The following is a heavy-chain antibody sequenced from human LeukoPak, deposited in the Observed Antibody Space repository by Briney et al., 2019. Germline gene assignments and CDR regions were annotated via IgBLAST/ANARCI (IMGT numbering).Heavy chain of an antibody. J-gene: IGHJ3*02. CDR3: ARDRRSWYDAFDI. Sequence: SETLSLTCTVSGGSISSGSYYWSWIRQPAGKGLEWIGRIYTSGSTNYNPSLKSRVTISVDTSKNQFSLKLSSVTAADTAVYYCARDRRSWYDAFDIWGQGTMVTVSS. D-gene: IGHD6-13*01. CDR2: IYTSGST. CDR1: GGSISSGSYY. V-gene: IGHV4-61*02.